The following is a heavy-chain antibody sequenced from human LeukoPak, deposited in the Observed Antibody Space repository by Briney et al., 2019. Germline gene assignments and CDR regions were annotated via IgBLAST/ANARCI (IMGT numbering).Heavy chain of an antibody. D-gene: IGHD5-24*01. CDR1: GGTFSSYA. CDR3: ARGGMERWLQAALDY. CDR2: IIPIFGTA. J-gene: IGHJ4*02. V-gene: IGHV1-69*13. Sequence: GASVKVSCKASGGTFSSYAISWVRQAPGQGLEWTGGIIPIFGTANYAQKFQGRVTITADESTSTAYMELSSLRSEDTAVYYCARGGMERWLQAALDYWGQGTLVTVSS.